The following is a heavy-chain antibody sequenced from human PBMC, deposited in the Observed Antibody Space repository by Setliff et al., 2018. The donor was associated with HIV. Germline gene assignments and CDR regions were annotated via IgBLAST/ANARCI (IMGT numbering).Heavy chain of an antibody. CDR2: LSSNGNT. CDR1: GAVISRSTHH. J-gene: IGHJ3*02. V-gene: IGHV4-39*02. Sequence: SETLSLTCSVSGAVISRSTHHWAWIRQPPGKGLEWIGALSSNGNTYFNPTLKGRVTLSIDSSKNLFSLKLNSLTAADTAVYYCARDHYAFDIWGQGTMVTVSS. CDR3: ARDHYAFDI.